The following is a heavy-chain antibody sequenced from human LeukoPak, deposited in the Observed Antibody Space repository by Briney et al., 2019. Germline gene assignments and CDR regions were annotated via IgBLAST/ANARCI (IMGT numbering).Heavy chain of an antibody. CDR1: GGSISSYK. V-gene: IGHV4-4*07. CDR2: IYTSENT. Sequence: SETLSLTCTVSGGSISSYKWSWIRQPAGKGLEWIGRIYTSENTNYNPSLKSRVTMSVNTSRNQFSLKDTSVTAADTAVYYCASGENAFNIWGQGTMVTVSS. CDR3: ASGENAFNI. D-gene: IGHD4-17*01. J-gene: IGHJ3*02.